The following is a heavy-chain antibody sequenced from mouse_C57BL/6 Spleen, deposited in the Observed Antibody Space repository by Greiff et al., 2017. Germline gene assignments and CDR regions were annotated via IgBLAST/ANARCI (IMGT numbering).Heavy chain of an antibody. V-gene: IGHV3-6*01. Sequence: EVHLVESGPGLVKPSQSLSLTCSVTGYSITSGYYWNWIRQFPGNKLEWMGYISYDGSNNYNPSLKNRISITRDTSKNQFFLKLNSVTTEDTATYYCAREAQAPFAYWGQGTLVTVSA. J-gene: IGHJ3*01. CDR3: AREAQAPFAY. CDR2: ISYDGSN. CDR1: GYSITSGYY. D-gene: IGHD3-2*02.